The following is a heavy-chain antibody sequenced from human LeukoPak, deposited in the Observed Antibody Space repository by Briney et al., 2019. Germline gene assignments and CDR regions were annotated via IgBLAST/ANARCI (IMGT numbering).Heavy chain of an antibody. D-gene: IGHD3-3*01. CDR3: ARGVVGTIFGVVISPRYYMDV. CDR2: MNPNSGNT. CDR1: GYTFTSYD. V-gene: IGHV1-8*01. Sequence: ASVTVSCKASGYTFTSYDINWVRQATGQGLEWMGWMNPNSGNTGYAQKFQGRVTMTRNTSISTAYMELSSLRSEDTAVYYCARGVVGTIFGVVISPRYYMDVWGKGTTVTVSS. J-gene: IGHJ6*03.